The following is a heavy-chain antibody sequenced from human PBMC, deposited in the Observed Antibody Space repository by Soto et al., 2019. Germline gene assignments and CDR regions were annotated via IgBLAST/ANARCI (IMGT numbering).Heavy chain of an antibody. J-gene: IGHJ1*01. CDR2: IYYSGST. D-gene: IGHD3-22*01. CDR1: GGSISSGDYY. Sequence: QVQLQESGPGLVKPSQTLSLTCTVSGGSISSGDYYWSWIRQPPGKGLEWIGYIYYSGSTYYNPSLKSRVTISVDTSKIQFSLKLSSVTAADTAVYYCARGRGYYDSSGYYYYGRYFQHWGQGTLVTVSS. CDR3: ARGRGYYDSSGYYYYGRYFQH. V-gene: IGHV4-30-4*01.